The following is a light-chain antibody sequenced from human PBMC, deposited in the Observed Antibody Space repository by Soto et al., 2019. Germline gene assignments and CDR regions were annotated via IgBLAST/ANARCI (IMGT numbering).Light chain of an antibody. J-gene: IGKJ1*01. CDR1: QTISSW. CDR2: KAS. V-gene: IGKV1-5*03. Sequence: DIQMTQSPSTLSVSGIDIATITCRASQTISSWLAWYQQKPGKAPKLLIYKASTLKSGVTSRFSGSGSGTEFTLTISSLQPDDFATYYCQHYNSYSEAFGQGTKVDIK. CDR3: QHYNSYSEA.